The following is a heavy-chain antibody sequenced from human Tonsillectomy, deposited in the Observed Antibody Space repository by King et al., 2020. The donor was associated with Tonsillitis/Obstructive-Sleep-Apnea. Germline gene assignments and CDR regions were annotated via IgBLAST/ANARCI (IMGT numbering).Heavy chain of an antibody. CDR3: TRVPSGRSFYY. CDR2: IRGKAYGGTT. CDR1: GFTFGDYA. D-gene: IGHD1-26*01. Sequence: VQLVESGGGLVQPGRSLRLSCTVSGFTFGDYAMNWVRQAPGKGLEWVGVIRGKAYGGTTEYAASVKGRFTISRDDSKTIAYLQMNSLKSEDTAVYYCTRVPSGRSFYYWGQGTLGTASS. J-gene: IGHJ4*02. V-gene: IGHV3-49*04.